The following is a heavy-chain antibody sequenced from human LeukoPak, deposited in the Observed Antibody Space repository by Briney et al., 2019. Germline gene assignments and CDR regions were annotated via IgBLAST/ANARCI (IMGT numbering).Heavy chain of an antibody. V-gene: IGHV4-59*01. D-gene: IGHD4-23*01. CDR3: ATLTGGDDAFDI. J-gene: IGHJ3*02. Sequence: ASETLSLTCTVSGRSISSYYWSWIRQPPGKGLEWIGYIYYSGSTNYNPSLKSRVTISVDTSKNQFSLKLSSVTAADTAVYYCATLTGGDDAFDIWGQGTMVTVSS. CDR1: GRSISSYY. CDR2: IYYSGST.